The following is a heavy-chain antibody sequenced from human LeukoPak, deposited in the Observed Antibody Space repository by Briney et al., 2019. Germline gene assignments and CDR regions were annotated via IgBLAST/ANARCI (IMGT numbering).Heavy chain of an antibody. CDR1: GFTISTYG. Sequence: GGSPRLSCAASGFTISTYGMNWVRQAPRKGLEWVSVIFGSGDSTYYADSVKGRFTISRDKSKNTLYLQMHSLRAEDTAVYYCAKDQKPDSGYDIDYWGQGTLVTVSS. V-gene: IGHV3-23*01. D-gene: IGHD5-12*01. J-gene: IGHJ4*02. CDR2: IFGSGDST. CDR3: AKDQKPDSGYDIDY.